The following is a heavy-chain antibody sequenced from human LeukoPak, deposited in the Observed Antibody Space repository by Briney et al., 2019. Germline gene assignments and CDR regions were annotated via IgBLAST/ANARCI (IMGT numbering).Heavy chain of an antibody. CDR2: ISSDESST. Sequence: SGGSLRLSCAASRFTFSSYGMHWVRQAPGKGLVWVSRISSDESSTTYADSVKGRFTISRDNAKNTLYLKMNTLRAEDTAIYFCARGGFTGTSCPYFDYWGQGTLVTVSS. J-gene: IGHJ4*02. CDR3: ARGGFTGTSCPYFDY. CDR1: RFTFSSYG. D-gene: IGHD2-2*01. V-gene: IGHV3-74*01.